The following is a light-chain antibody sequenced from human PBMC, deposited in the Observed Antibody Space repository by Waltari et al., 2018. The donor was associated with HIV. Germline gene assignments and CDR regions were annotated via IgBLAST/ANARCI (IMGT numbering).Light chain of an antibody. Sequence: EIVLTQSPGTLSLSPWVRATLSCMTSETIKSTYLSWYQQRGDQAPRLLIYGASSRAPGIPERFSGIGSKTDFNLTINRLEPGDFATYYCHQYGSSFWTFGQGTKV. CDR1: ETIKSTY. V-gene: IGKV3-20*01. CDR3: HQYGSSFWT. CDR2: GAS. J-gene: IGKJ1*01.